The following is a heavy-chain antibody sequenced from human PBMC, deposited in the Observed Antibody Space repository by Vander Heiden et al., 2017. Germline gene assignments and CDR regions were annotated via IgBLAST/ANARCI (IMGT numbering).Heavy chain of an antibody. CDR3: AKEGGSNRY. CDR2: ISYDGSNK. Sequence: QVQLVESGGGVVQPGRSLRLSCAASGFTFSSYGMHSVRQAPGKGLEWVAVISYDGSNKYYADSVKGRFTISRDNSKNTLYLQMNSLRAEDTAVYYCAKEGGSNRYWGQGTLVTVSS. J-gene: IGHJ4*02. CDR1: GFTFSSYG. D-gene: IGHD1-26*01. V-gene: IGHV3-30*18.